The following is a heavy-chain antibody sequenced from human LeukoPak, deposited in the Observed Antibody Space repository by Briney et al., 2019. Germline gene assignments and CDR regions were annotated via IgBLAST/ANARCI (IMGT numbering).Heavy chain of an antibody. V-gene: IGHV3-15*01. J-gene: IGHJ4*02. Sequence: GGSLRLSCAASGFTFSNAWMSWVRQAPGKGLEWVGRIKSKTDGGTTDYAGAVKGRITISRDDSKNTLYLQMNSLKTEDTAVYYCTTDSGYDDRFDYWGQGTLVTVSS. D-gene: IGHD5-12*01. CDR1: GFTFSNAW. CDR3: TTDSGYDDRFDY. CDR2: IKSKTDGGTT.